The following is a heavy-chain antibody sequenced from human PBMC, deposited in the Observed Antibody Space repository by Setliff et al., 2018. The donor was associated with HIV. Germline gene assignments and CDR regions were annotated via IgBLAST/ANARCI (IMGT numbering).Heavy chain of an antibody. V-gene: IGHV4-39*01. CDR2: IFYSGSI. D-gene: IGHD2-21*02. Sequence: KPSETLSLTCTVSGDSMISRPYYWGWIRQSPGKGLEWIGNIFYSGSIYSNPSLKSRINLSIDTSKNQFSLKLTSVTAADTAVYYCARSSVVVTAPGYWGRGTLVTVSS. CDR3: ARSSVVVTAPGY. CDR1: GDSMISRPYY. J-gene: IGHJ4*02.